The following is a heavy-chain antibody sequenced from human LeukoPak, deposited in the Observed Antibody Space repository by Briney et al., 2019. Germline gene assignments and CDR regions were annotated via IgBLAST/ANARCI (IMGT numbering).Heavy chain of an antibody. J-gene: IGHJ4*02. Sequence: GGSLRLSCAASGFTFSSYSMNWVRQAPGKGLEWVSSISSSSSYIYYADSVKGRFTISRDNAKNSLYLQMNSLRAEDTAVYYCARDGLGNNYALYYFDSWGQGTLVTVSS. CDR2: ISSSSSYI. CDR1: GFTFSSYS. V-gene: IGHV3-21*01. CDR3: ARDGLGNNYALYYFDS. D-gene: IGHD5-18*01.